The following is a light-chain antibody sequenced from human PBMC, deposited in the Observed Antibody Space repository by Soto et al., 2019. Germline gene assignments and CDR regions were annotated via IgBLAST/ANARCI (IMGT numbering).Light chain of an antibody. J-gene: IGKJ1*01. CDR2: GAS. V-gene: IGKV3-15*01. Sequence: EILMTQSPATLSLSPGERFTLWFMASQNINSRLAWYQQKPGQTPRLLISGASTRATEFPTRFSGDGSGTEFTLSISSLQSEDFAVYYCQQYSDWPWTFGQGTKVDIK. CDR1: QNINSR. CDR3: QQYSDWPWT.